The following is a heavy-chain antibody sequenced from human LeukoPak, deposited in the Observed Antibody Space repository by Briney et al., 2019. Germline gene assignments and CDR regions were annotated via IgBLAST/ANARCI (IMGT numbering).Heavy chain of an antibody. CDR3: ARCPESSGYYYELDS. J-gene: IGHJ4*02. CDR2: ISYHGNNK. V-gene: IGHV3-30*03. D-gene: IGHD3-22*01. CDR1: GFTFSIYG. Sequence: PGGSLRLSCTASGFTFSIYGMHWVRQAPGKGLEWVAVISYHGNNKYYADSVKGRFTISRDNSKNTLYLQVNSLRAEDTAVYYCARCPESSGYYYELDSWGQGTLVTVSS.